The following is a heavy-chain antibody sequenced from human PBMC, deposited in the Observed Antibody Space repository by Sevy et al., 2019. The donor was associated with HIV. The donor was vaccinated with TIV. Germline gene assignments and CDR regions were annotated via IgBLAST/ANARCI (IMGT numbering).Heavy chain of an antibody. CDR3: SGGPGYYYYGMDV. J-gene: IGHJ6*02. Sequence: GGSLRLSCAASGLTFSSYAMSWVRQAPGKGLEWVSGISWNSGSIGYADSVKGRFTISRDNAKNSLYLQMNSLRAEDTALYYCSGGPGYYYYGMDVWGQGTTVTVSS. D-gene: IGHD3-10*01. CDR2: ISWNSGSI. CDR1: GLTFSSYA. V-gene: IGHV3-9*01.